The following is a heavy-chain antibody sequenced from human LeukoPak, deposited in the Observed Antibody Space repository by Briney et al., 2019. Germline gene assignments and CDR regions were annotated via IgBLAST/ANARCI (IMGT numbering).Heavy chain of an antibody. D-gene: IGHD2-21*01. CDR3: ARLCSIRWCLHDWFDP. CDR1: AYTLTEIS. CDR2: LDPEDDET. V-gene: IGHV1-24*01. J-gene: IGHJ5*02. Sequence: ASVKVSCKVSAYTLTEISMHWVRQAPGKGLEWLGGLDPEDDETIYAQKFQGRVTMTEDTSTGTAYMELSSLRSDDTAVYYCARLCSIRWCLHDWFDPWGQGTLVTVSS.